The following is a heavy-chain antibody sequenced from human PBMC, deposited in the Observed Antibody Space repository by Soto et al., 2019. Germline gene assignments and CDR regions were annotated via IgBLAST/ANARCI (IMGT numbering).Heavy chain of an antibody. V-gene: IGHV1-69*13. J-gene: IGHJ4*02. CDR3: AREQAVAGRGGFDY. CDR2: IIPIFGTA. Sequence: ASVKVSCKASGGTFSSYAISWVRQAPGQGLEWMGGIIPIFGTANYAQKFQGRVTITADESTSTAYMELSSLRSEDTAVYYCAREQAVAGRGGFDYWGQGTLVTVSS. CDR1: GGTFSSYA. D-gene: IGHD6-19*01.